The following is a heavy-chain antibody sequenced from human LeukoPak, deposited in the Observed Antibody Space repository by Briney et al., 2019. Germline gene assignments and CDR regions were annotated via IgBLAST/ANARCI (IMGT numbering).Heavy chain of an antibody. D-gene: IGHD6-13*01. J-gene: IGHJ6*02. CDR3: ARADSSSWYHSPYYYYGMDV. CDR2: INHSGST. Sequence: PSETLPLTCAVYGGSFSGYYWSWIRQPPGKGLEWIGEINHSGSTNYNPSLKSRVTISVDTSKNQFSLKLSSVTAADTAVYYCARADSSSWYHSPYYYYGMDVWGQGTTVIVSS. CDR1: GGSFSGYY. V-gene: IGHV4-34*01.